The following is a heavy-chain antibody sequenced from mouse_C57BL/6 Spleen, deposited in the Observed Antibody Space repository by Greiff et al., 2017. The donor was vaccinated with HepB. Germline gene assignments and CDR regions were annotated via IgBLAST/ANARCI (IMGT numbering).Heavy chain of an antibody. D-gene: IGHD1-1*01. CDR3: ARYSYYGSGWYFDV. Sequence: EVKLVESGGGLVQPGGSLSLSCAASGFTFTDYYMSWVRQPPGKALEWLGFIRNKANGYTTEYSASVKGRFTISRDNSQSILYLQMNALRAEDSATYYCARYSYYGSGWYFDVWGTGTTVTVSS. CDR2: IRNKANGYTT. CDR1: GFTFTDYY. V-gene: IGHV7-3*01. J-gene: IGHJ1*03.